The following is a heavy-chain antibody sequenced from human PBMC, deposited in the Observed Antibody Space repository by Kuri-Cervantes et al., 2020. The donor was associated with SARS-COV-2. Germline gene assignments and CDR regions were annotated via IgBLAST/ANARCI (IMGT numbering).Heavy chain of an antibody. V-gene: IGHV4-39*01. J-gene: IGHJ3*02. CDR3: VTSLPRSGWDGEDAFDI. D-gene: IGHD6-19*01. Sequence: GSLRLSCTVSGDSITSSSYYLGWIRQPPGKGLEWIGNIYNSGSTYYNPSLKSRVTISVDTSKKQFSLKLSSVTAADTAMYYCVTSLPRSGWDGEDAFDIWGQGTMVTVSS. CDR1: GDSITSSSYY. CDR2: IYNSGST.